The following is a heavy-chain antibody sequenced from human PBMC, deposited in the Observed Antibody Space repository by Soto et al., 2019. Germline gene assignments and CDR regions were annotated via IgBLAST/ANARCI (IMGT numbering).Heavy chain of an antibody. Sequence: PSETLSLTCAVYGGSFRGYYLSWIRQPPGKGLEWIGEINHSGSTNYNPSLKSRVTISVDTSKNQFSLKLSSVTAADTAVYYCARGAISTGPKKRGYYYGMDVWGQGTTVTVSS. D-gene: IGHD4-17*01. V-gene: IGHV4-34*01. CDR2: INHSGST. CDR3: ARGAISTGPKKRGYYYGMDV. J-gene: IGHJ6*02. CDR1: GGSFRGYY.